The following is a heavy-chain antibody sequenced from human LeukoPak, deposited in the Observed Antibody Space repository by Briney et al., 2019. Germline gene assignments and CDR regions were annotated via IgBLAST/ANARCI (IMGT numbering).Heavy chain of an antibody. CDR1: GYTFTSYG. D-gene: IGHD2-21*02. CDR3: ARDKLVAYCGGDCYFRPYYYYGMDV. V-gene: IGHV1-18*01. J-gene: IGHJ6*02. Sequence: ASVKVSCKASGYTFTSYGISWVRQAPGQGLEWMGWISAYNGNTNYAQKLQGRVTMTTDTSTSTAYMELRSLRSDDTAVYYCARDKLVAYCGGDCYFRPYYYYGMDVWGQGTTVTVSS. CDR2: ISAYNGNT.